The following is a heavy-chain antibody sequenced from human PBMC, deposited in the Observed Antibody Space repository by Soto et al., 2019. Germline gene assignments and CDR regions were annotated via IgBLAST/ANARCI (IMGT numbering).Heavy chain of an antibody. CDR1: GFTLSDFA. V-gene: IGHV3-30-3*01. CDR2: ISYDGTKE. J-gene: IGHJ4*02. D-gene: IGHD4-17*01. CDR3: ASPVGDYDPYFGY. Sequence: QVQLVESGGGVVQPGRSLRLSCAASGFTLSDFAMHWVRQAPGKGLEWVAVISYDGTKEYFADSVRGRFTISRDNSNNTLFLQMNNLRPDDTAVYYCASPVGDYDPYFGYWGQGTLVTVSS.